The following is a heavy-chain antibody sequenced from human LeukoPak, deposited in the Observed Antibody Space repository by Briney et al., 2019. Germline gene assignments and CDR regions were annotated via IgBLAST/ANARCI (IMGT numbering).Heavy chain of an antibody. D-gene: IGHD1-26*01. Sequence: PGGSLRLSCAASGFTFSSYAMHWVRQAPGKGLEWVAVISCDGSNKYYADSVKGRFTISRDNSKNTLYLQMNSLRVEDTAVYYCAIGSGSYGYWGQGTLVTVSS. V-gene: IGHV3-30*04. CDR1: GFTFSSYA. CDR2: ISCDGSNK. CDR3: AIGSGSYGY. J-gene: IGHJ4*02.